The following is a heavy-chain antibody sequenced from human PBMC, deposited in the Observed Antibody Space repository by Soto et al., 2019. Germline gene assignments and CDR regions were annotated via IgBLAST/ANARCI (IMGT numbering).Heavy chain of an antibody. CDR3: AREYDSGPV. J-gene: IGHJ4*02. CDR2: ISSSSSYI. Sequence: PGGSLRLSCAASGFTFSSYSMNWVRQAPGKVLEWVSSISSSSSYIYYADPVKGRFTISRDNTKNSLYLQMNCLRAEDTAVYYFAREYDSGPVWGQGTLVTFSS. V-gene: IGHV3-21*01. CDR1: GFTFSSYS. D-gene: IGHD3-22*01.